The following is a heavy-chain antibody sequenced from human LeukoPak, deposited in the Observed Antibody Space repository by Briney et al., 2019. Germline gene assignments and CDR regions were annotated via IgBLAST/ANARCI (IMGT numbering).Heavy chain of an antibody. CDR3: ARLNVDIVATIYYYYMDV. J-gene: IGHJ6*03. V-gene: IGHV4-38-2*01. CDR2: IYHNGNT. Sequence: PSETLSLTCAVSGYSISSGYYWGWIRQPPRKGLEWIGSIYHNGNTYYNPSLKSRVTISVDTSKNQFSLKLSSVTAADTAVYYCARLNVDIVATIYYYYMDVWGKGTTVTISS. D-gene: IGHD5-12*01. CDR1: GYSISSGYY.